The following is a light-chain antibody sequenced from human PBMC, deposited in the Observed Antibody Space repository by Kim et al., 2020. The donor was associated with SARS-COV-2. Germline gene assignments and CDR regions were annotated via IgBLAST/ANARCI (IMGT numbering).Light chain of an antibody. Sequence: PGQTASITCSGDKLGDKYACWYQQKPGQAPVLVIYQDSKRPSGIPERFSGSNSGNTATLTISGTQAMDEADYYCQAWDSSTANVVFGGGTQLTVL. CDR3: QAWDSSTANVV. V-gene: IGLV3-1*01. J-gene: IGLJ2*01. CDR1: KLGDKY. CDR2: QDS.